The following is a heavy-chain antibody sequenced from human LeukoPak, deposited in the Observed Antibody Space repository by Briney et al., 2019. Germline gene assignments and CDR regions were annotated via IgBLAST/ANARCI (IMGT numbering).Heavy chain of an antibody. D-gene: IGHD3-22*01. CDR1: GGSISSYY. CDR2: IYSSGST. Sequence: SETLSLTCTASGGSISSYYWNWIRQPAGKGLEWIGRIYSSGSTNYNPSLKSRVTMSVDTSKNQFSLKLTSVTAADSAVYYCARAPSSSAYIYYYYYMDVWGKGTTVTVSS. CDR3: ARAPSSSAYIYYYYYMDV. V-gene: IGHV4-4*07. J-gene: IGHJ6*03.